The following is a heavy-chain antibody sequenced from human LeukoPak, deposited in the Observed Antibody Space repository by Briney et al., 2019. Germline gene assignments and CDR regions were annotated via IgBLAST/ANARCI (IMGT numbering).Heavy chain of an antibody. Sequence: QSGGSLRLSCAASGFAFSTYAMHWVRQAPGKGLEWVAVMLYDGRNEYYADSVKGRFTISRDNSKSTLYLQMNSLRAEDTAVYYCARNPASGSYQEYFDYWGQGTLVTVSS. CDR3: ARNPASGSYQEYFDY. CDR2: MLYDGRNE. J-gene: IGHJ4*02. CDR1: GFAFSTYA. V-gene: IGHV3-30*04. D-gene: IGHD1-26*01.